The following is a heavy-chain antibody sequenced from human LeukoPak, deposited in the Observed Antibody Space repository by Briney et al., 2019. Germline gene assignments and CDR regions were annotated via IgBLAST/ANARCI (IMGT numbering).Heavy chain of an antibody. CDR1: GYRFSNYW. CDR3: TRQGVYYSDSSAFYY. V-gene: IGHV5-51*01. J-gene: IGHJ4*02. D-gene: IGHD3-22*01. CDR2: IYPGDSDT. Sequence: GESLKISCKGSGYRFSNYWIGWVRQMPGKGLELMGAIYPGDSDTRYSPSFQGQVTISADKPITTAYLHWSSLRASDTATYFCTRQGVYYSDSSAFYYWGQGTLVTVSS.